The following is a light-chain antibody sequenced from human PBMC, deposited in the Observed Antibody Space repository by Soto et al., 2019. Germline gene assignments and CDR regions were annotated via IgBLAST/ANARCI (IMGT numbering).Light chain of an antibody. CDR3: QQYGSSPPT. CDR1: QSVSTNY. J-gene: IGKJ1*01. Sequence: EIVLTQSPGTLSLSPGERATLSCRASQSVSTNYLAWYQRKPGQAPRLLIYGASSRATDIPDRFSGSGSGTDFTLTLTRLKPEDFAVYYCQQYGSSPPTFGQGTKVEL. V-gene: IGKV3-20*01. CDR2: GAS.